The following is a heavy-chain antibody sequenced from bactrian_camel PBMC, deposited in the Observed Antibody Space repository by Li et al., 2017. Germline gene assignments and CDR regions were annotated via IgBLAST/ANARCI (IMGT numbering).Heavy chain of an antibody. D-gene: IGHD2*01. CDR2: VNSGIAT. CDR1: GDFESRRF. Sequence: VQLVESGGGSVQAGGSLRLSCAVSGDFESRRFMAWFRQAPGKGLEWVAGVNSGIATYSDIAKGRFTISKDNAKNQLYLQMNSLKPEDTAVYYCVREGSSGGTWYGYWGQGTQVTVS. V-gene: IGHV3S40*01. J-gene: IGHJ6*01. CDR3: VREGSSGGTWYGY.